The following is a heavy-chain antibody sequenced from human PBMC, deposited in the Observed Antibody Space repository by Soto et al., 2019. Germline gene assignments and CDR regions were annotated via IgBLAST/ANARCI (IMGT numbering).Heavy chain of an antibody. CDR3: ARNDPDAFDI. CDR2: IYYSGST. CDR1: GGSISSYY. J-gene: IGHJ3*02. Sequence: ASETLSLTCTVSGGSISSYYWSWIRQPPGKGLEWIGYIYYSGSTNYNPSLKSRVTISVDTSKNQFSLKLSSVTAADTAVYYCARNDPDAFDICGQGTMVTVSS. V-gene: IGHV4-59*01.